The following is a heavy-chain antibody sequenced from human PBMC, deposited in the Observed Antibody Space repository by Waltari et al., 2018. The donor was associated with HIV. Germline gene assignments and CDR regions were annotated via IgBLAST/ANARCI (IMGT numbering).Heavy chain of an antibody. CDR2: ITPIFKTT. Sequence: QVQLVQSGAEVKKPGSSVKVSCRASGDTFRTYTISWVRQAPGQGLEWMGGITPIFKTTKYAQKFQGRVTLTADESTRTTYMELTSLRSDDTAMYYRARNGDYAPAYWGQGTLVTVSS. CDR3: ARNGDYAPAY. V-gene: IGHV1-69*01. CDR1: GDTFRTYT. D-gene: IGHD4-17*01. J-gene: IGHJ4*02.